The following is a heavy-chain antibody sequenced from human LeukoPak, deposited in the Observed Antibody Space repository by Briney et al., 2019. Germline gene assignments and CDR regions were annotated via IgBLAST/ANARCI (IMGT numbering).Heavy chain of an antibody. CDR3: AREGYHYSLDV. CDR2: IYVSGTT. Sequence: SETLSLTCTVSGGSISSYYWSWIRQPAGKGLEWIGRIYVSGTTNYNPSLKSRVTMSVDTSKNQFSLKLSSVTAADTAVYYCAREGYHYSLDVWGQGTTVTVSS. V-gene: IGHV4-4*07. CDR1: GGSISSYY. J-gene: IGHJ6*02.